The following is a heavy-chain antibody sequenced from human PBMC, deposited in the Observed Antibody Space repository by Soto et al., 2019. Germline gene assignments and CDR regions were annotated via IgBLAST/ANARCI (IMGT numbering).Heavy chain of an antibody. CDR2: IYYSGST. CDR3: ARQATIFGVVIIAFFDY. CDR1: GGSISSYY. V-gene: IGHV4-39*01. D-gene: IGHD3-3*01. Sequence: SETLSLTCTVSGGSISSYYWGWIRQPPGKGLEWIGSIYYSGSTYYNPSLKSRVTISVDTSKNQFSLKLSSVTAADTAVYYCARQATIFGVVIIAFFDYWGQGTLVTVSS. J-gene: IGHJ4*02.